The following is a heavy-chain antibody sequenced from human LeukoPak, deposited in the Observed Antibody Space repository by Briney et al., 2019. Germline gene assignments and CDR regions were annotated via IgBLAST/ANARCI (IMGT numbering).Heavy chain of an antibody. CDR2: INSDGNII. CDR1: GFTFSTYW. CDR3: VAGMGKY. J-gene: IGHJ4*02. V-gene: IGHV3-74*03. Sequence: GGSLRPSCAASGFTFSTYWMHWVRQVPGKGLVWVSRINSDGNIITYADSVKGRFTISRDNARNMVYLQMNSLRAEDTAVYYCVAGMGKYWGQGTLVPV. D-gene: IGHD6-13*01.